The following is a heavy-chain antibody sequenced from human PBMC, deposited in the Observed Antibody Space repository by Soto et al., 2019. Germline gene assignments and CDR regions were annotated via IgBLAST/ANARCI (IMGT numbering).Heavy chain of an antibody. J-gene: IGHJ4*02. CDR3: ARVQGYSSSQFDY. CDR1: GGSISSGDYY. CDR2: IYYSGST. D-gene: IGHD6-6*01. Sequence: ASETLSLTCTVSGGSISSGDYYWSWIRQPPGKGLEWIGYIYYSGSTYYNPSLKSRVTISVDTSKNQFSLKLSSVTAADTAVYYCARVQGYSSSQFDYWGQGTLVTVS. V-gene: IGHV4-30-4*01.